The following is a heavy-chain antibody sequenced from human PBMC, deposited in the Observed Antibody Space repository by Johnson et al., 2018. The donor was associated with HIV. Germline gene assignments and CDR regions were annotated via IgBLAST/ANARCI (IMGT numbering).Heavy chain of an antibody. Sequence: VQLVESGGGVVQPGRSLRLSCAASGFTFSSYAMHWVRQAPGKGLQWVGRIKSKTDGGTTDYAAPVKGRFTISRDDSKTTLFLQMNSLKTEDTAVYYCTTNPVAFDIWGQCTMVTVSS. J-gene: IGHJ3*02. CDR2: IKSKTDGGTT. CDR1: GFTFSSYA. D-gene: IGHD1-14*01. CDR3: TTNPVAFDI. V-gene: IGHV3-15*01.